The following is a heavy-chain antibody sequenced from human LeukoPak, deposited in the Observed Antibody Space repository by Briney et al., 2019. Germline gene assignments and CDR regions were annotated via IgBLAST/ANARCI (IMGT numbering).Heavy chain of an antibody. CDR2: ISSSSSYI. J-gene: IGHJ4*02. V-gene: IGHV3-21*01. CDR1: GFTFSSYS. CDR3: ARDHLVGATTGVLDY. D-gene: IGHD1-26*01. Sequence: GGSLRLSCAASGFTFSSYSMNWVRQAPGKGLEWVSSISSSSSYICYADSVKGRFTISRDNAKNSLYLQMNSLRAEDTAVYYCARDHLVGATTGVLDYWGQGTLVTVSS.